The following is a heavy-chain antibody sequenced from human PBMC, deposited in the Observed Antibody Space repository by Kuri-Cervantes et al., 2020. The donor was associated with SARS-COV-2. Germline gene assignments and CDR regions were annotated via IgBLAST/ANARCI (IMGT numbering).Heavy chain of an antibody. D-gene: IGHD4-23*01. CDR1: GGSFSGYY. J-gene: IGHJ4*02. V-gene: IGHV3-11*04. Sequence: GGSLRLSCAVYGGSFSGYYWSWIRQPPGKGLEWVSYISSSSSTIYYADSVKGRFTISRDNAKNSLYLQMNSLRAEDTAVYYCATPAPEYGGNSGGWVFWGQGTLVTVSS. CDR2: ISSSSSTI. CDR3: ATPAPEYGGNSGGWVF.